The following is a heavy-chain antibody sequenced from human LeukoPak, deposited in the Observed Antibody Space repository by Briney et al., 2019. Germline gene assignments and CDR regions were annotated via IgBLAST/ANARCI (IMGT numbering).Heavy chain of an antibody. V-gene: IGHV4-39*07. J-gene: IGHJ6*02. CDR3: ARVGGTNYYYCGMVV. D-gene: IGHD1-26*01. Sequence: PSETLSLTCTVSGGSIRSSYYYWGWIRQPPGKGLEWIGSIYDSGSTYYNPSLKSRVTISVDTSKNQFSLKQSSVTAADTAVYYCARVGGTNYYYCGMVVWGQGTTVTVSS. CDR2: IYDSGST. CDR1: GGSIRSSYYY.